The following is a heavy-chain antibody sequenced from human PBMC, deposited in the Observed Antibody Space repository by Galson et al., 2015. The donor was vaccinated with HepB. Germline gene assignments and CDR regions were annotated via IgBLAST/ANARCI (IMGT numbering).Heavy chain of an antibody. CDR2: IYSGGST. Sequence: SLRLSCAASGFTVSINYMSWVRQAPGKGLEWVSVIYSGGSTYYADSVKGRFTISRDNSKNTLYLQMNSLRAEDTAVYYCARDPGYCSGGSCHYYYYGMDVWGQGTTVTVSS. CDR1: GFTVSINY. CDR3: ARDPGYCSGGSCHYYYYGMDV. V-gene: IGHV3-53*01. D-gene: IGHD2-15*01. J-gene: IGHJ6*02.